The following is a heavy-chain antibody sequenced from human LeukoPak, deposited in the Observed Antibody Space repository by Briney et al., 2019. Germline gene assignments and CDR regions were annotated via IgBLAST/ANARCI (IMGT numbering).Heavy chain of an antibody. CDR1: GFTLSTYW. V-gene: IGHV3-7*01. CDR2: INQDGSKK. Sequence: GGSLRLSCAASGFTLSTYWMNWVRQAPGKGLEWVANINQDGSKKFYVDSVKGRFTISRDDAKNALYLQMNSLRAEDTGVYFCARGQTLTFWGQGTLVTASS. J-gene: IGHJ4*02. CDR3: ARGQTLTF.